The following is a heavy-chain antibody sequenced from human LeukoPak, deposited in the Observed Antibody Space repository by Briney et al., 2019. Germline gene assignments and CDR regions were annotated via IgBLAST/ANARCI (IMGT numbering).Heavy chain of an antibody. CDR1: GFTFSSYA. V-gene: IGHV3-23*01. D-gene: IGHD3-10*01. CDR2: ISGSGGST. CDR3: ARMVRGPPGGNWFDP. Sequence: PGGSLRLSCAASGFTFSSYAMSWVRQAPGKGLEWVSAISGSGGSTYYADSVKGRFTISRDNSKNTLYLQMNSLRAEDTAVYYCARMVRGPPGGNWFDPWGQGTLVTVSS. J-gene: IGHJ5*02.